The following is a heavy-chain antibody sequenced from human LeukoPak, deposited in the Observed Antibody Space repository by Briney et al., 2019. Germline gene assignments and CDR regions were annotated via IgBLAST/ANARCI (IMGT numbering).Heavy chain of an antibody. Sequence: GGSLRLSCAASGFTFDDYGMSWVRQAPGKGLEWVSGINWNGGSTGDADSVKGRFTISRDNAKNSLYLQMNSLRAEDTALYYCASGGSGYYEYFQHWGQGTLVTVSS. V-gene: IGHV3-20*04. J-gene: IGHJ1*01. D-gene: IGHD5-12*01. CDR3: ASGGSGYYEYFQH. CDR1: GFTFDDYG. CDR2: INWNGGST.